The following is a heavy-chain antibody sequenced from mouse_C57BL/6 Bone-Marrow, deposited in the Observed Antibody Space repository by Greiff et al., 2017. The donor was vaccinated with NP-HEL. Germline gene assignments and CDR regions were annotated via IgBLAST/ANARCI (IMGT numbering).Heavy chain of an antibody. Sequence: EVMLVESGGGLVKPGGSLKLSCAASGFTFSSYAMSWVRQTPEKRLEWVATISDGGSYTYYPDNVKGRFTISRDNAKNNLYLQMSHLKSEDTAMYYCARAKVYYYGISLAWFAYWGQGTLVTVSA. V-gene: IGHV5-4*03. J-gene: IGHJ3*01. CDR2: ISDGGSYT. D-gene: IGHD1-1*01. CDR3: ARAKVYYYGISLAWFAY. CDR1: GFTFSSYA.